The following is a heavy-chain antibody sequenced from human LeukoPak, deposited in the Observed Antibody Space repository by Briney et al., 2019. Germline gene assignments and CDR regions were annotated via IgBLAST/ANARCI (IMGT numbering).Heavy chain of an antibody. CDR1: GGTFSSYA. CDR3: ARGSSGSGSYSYYYYYYYMDV. CDR2: IIPIFGTA. D-gene: IGHD3-10*01. Sequence: GASVKVSCKASGGTFSSYAISWVRQAPGQGLEWMGGIIPIFGTANYAQKFQGRVTITTDESTSTAYMELSSLRSEDTAVYYCARGSSGSGSYSYYYYYYYMDVWGKGTTVTVSS. J-gene: IGHJ6*03. V-gene: IGHV1-69*05.